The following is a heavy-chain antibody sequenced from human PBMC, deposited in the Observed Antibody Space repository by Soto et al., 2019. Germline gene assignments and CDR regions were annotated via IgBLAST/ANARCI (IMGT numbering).Heavy chain of an antibody. J-gene: IGHJ6*02. CDR1: GGSISSSSYY. V-gene: IGHV4-39*01. CDR3: AIPFGYYDFWSGYFPEASEYSYGMDV. Sequence: SETLSLTCTVSGGSISSSSYYWGWIRQPPGKGLEWIGSIYYSGSTYYNPSLKSRVTISVDTSKNQFSLTLCSVTASDTAVYYCAIPFGYYDFWSGYFPEASEYSYGMDVWGQGTTVTVSS. CDR2: IYYSGST. D-gene: IGHD3-3*01.